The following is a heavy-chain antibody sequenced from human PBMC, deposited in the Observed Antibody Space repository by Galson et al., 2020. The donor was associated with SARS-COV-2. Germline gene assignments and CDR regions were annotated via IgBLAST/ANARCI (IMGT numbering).Heavy chain of an antibody. D-gene: IGHD6-19*01. Sequence: SETLSLTCTVSGGSIRSSNYYWGWIRQPPGTGLEWIGSVLNSGTTHYSPSLQSRVTISVDTSKNQFSLNLNSVTAADTAMDYCARDATSSGWYNWFDPWGQGTLVTVSS. CDR3: ARDATSSGWYNWFDP. V-gene: IGHV4-39*07. J-gene: IGHJ5*02. CDR1: GGSIRSSNYY. CDR2: VLNSGTT.